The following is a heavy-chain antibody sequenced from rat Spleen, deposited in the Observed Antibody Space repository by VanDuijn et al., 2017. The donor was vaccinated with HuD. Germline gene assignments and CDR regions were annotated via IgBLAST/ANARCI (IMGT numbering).Heavy chain of an antibody. CDR2: ISYDGSST. J-gene: IGHJ4*01. V-gene: IGHV5-29*01. CDR3: ARHNSGYGVMDA. D-gene: IGHD4-3*01. CDR1: GFTFSNYG. Sequence: EVQLVESGGGLVHPGRSLKLSCAASGFTFSNYGMAWVRQAPTKGLEWVATISYDGSSTYYRDSVKGRFTISRDNAKSTLYLQMDSRRSEDKGYYYGARHNSGYGVMDAWGQGASVTVSS.